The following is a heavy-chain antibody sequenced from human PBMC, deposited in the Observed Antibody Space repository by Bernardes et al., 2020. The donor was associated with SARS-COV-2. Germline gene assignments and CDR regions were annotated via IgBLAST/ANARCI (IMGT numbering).Heavy chain of an antibody. V-gene: IGHV3-49*03. CDR3: TSKRAGYCSSTSCYRGQFDP. Sequence: GGSLRLSCTASGFTFGDYAMSWFRQAPGKGLEWVGFIRSNAYDGTTEYAASVKCRFTISRDDSKSIAYLQMNSLKTEDTAVYYCTSKRAGYCSSTSCYRGQFDPWSQGTLVTVSS. J-gene: IGHJ5*02. D-gene: IGHD2-2*01. CDR1: GFTFGDYA. CDR2: IRSNAYDGTT.